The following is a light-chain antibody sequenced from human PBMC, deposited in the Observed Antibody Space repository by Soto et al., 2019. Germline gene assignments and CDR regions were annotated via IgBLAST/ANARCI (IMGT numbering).Light chain of an antibody. CDR3: QHYNNWPIT. CDR2: GTS. V-gene: IGKV3-15*01. J-gene: IGKJ5*01. CDR1: QSVASN. Sequence: EILMTQSPASLAVSPGERDTLSCRASQSVASNLAWYQQKPGQAPRLLIYGTSTRATGVPARFSGSGSGTDFTLTISSLQADDFAVYHCQHYNNWPITFGQGTRLEIK.